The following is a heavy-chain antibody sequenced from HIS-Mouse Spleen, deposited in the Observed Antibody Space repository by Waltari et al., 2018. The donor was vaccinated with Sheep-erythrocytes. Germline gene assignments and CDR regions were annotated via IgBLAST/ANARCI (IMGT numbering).Heavy chain of an antibody. D-gene: IGHD7-27*01. CDR2: IYYSGST. CDR1: GVSISSSSYY. Sequence: QLQLQESGPGLVKPSETLSLTCTVSGVSISSSSYYWGWIRQPPGKGLEWIGSIYYSGSTYYNPSLKSRVTISVDTSKNQFSLKLSSVTAADTAVYYCARDGWGSHFDYWGQGTLVTVSS. J-gene: IGHJ4*02. CDR3: ARDGWGSHFDY. V-gene: IGHV4-39*07.